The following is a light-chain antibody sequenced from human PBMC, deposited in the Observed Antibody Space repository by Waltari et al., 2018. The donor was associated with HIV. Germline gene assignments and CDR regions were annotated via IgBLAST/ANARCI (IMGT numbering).Light chain of an antibody. CDR1: SSDINAYTS. V-gene: IGLV2-14*03. CDR2: GVS. CDR3: SSYTTTATLV. J-gene: IGLJ1*01. Sequence: QSALTQPASVSGSPGQSITIFCIGTSSDINAYTSVAWYQQHPGKAPKLIVYGVSNRPSDVSARFSGSKSGNTASLTISGLQDDDESDYYCSSYTTTATLVFGTGTKVTVL.